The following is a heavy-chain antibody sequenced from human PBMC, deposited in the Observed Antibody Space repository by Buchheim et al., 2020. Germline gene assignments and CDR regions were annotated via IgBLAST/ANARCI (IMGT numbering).Heavy chain of an antibody. CDR1: GYTFNSYG. CDR3: ARGNSVYDYEDY. D-gene: IGHD5/OR15-5a*01. J-gene: IGHJ4*01. Sequence: QVQLVQSGAEVKKPGASVKVSCKASGYTFNSYGISWVRQAPGQGREWMGWIRAYNGNKKYEQKLQGRVNMNTDTSTSQAQMELRSLRSDDTAVYYCARGNSVYDYEDYWGQGTL. V-gene: IGHV1-18*01. CDR2: IRAYNGNK.